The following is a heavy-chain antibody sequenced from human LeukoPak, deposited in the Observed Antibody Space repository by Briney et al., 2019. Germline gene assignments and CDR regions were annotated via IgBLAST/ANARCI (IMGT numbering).Heavy chain of an antibody. D-gene: IGHD5-18*01. CDR2: IDQYGRAK. CDR1: GFTFSNYW. CDR3: ARADSYGSILDY. Sequence: SGESLRLSCAASGFTFSNYWMSWVRQAPGKGLEWVASIDQYGRAKYYVDSVRGRFTFSRDNTKNSLHLQMNSLRAEDTAVYYCARADSYGSILDYWGQGTRVIDSS. V-gene: IGHV3-7*04. J-gene: IGHJ4*02.